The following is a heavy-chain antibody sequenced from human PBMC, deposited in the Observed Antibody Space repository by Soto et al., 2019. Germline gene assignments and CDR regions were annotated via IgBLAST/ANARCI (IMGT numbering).Heavy chain of an antibody. CDR1: GFTFSSYS. Sequence: EVQLVESGGGLVKPGGSLRLSCAASGFTFSSYSMNWVRQAPGKGLEWVSSISSSSSYIYYADSVKGRFTISRDNAKNSLYLQMNSLRAEDTAVYYRARDYYYDSSGYYAGFDYWGQGTLVTVSS. J-gene: IGHJ4*02. D-gene: IGHD3-22*01. CDR3: ARDYYYDSSGYYAGFDY. CDR2: ISSSSSYI. V-gene: IGHV3-21*01.